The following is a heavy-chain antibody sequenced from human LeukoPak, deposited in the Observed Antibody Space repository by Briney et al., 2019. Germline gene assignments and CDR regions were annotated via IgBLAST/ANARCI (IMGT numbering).Heavy chain of an antibody. J-gene: IGHJ3*02. CDR2: ISSDGGST. Sequence: PGGSLRLSCSASGFTFSIYAMHWVRQAPGKGLEPVSAISSDGGSTYYADSVKGRFTISRDNSKNTLYLQMSSLRAEDTAVYYCVKEEMGAHHAFDIWGQGTLVTVSS. D-gene: IGHD1-26*01. V-gene: IGHV3-64D*06. CDR3: VKEEMGAHHAFDI. CDR1: GFTFSIYA.